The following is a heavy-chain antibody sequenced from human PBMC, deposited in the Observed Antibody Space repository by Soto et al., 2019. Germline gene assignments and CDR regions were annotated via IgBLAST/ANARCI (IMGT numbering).Heavy chain of an antibody. J-gene: IGHJ4*02. CDR2: VFGNGGGSP. V-gene: IGHV4-4*07. CDR3: ARDLPPYDRRRPPTGAFED. Sequence: QVQLQESGPGLVKPSETLSLTCSVSGGSFTGAYWSWIRQPAGKGLEWIGRVFGNGGGSPIYNPSLKNRVTMSVDTSKTQFSLKLTSVTDADTAVYYCARDLPPYDRRRPPTGAFEDWGQGVLVSVSS. CDR1: GGSFTGAY. D-gene: IGHD3-22*01.